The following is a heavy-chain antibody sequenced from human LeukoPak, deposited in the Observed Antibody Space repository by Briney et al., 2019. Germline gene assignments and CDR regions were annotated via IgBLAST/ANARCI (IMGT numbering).Heavy chain of an antibody. V-gene: IGHV1-69*05. J-gene: IGHJ4*02. D-gene: IGHD6-19*01. Sequence: PVKVSCKASGGTFSSYAISWVRQAPGQGLEWMGRIIPIFGTANYAQKFQGRVTITTDESTSTAYMELSSLRSEDTAVYYCARKTAVADFDYWGQGTLVTVSS. CDR2: IIPIFGTA. CDR1: GGTFSSYA. CDR3: ARKTAVADFDY.